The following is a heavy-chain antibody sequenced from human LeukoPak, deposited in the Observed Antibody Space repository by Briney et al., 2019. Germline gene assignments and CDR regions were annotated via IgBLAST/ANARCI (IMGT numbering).Heavy chain of an antibody. CDR1: GFTSSDYY. D-gene: IGHD5-24*01. V-gene: IGHV3-11*04. J-gene: IGHJ3*02. CDR3: ARARDGYNSGAFDI. CDR2: ISSSGSTI. Sequence: KPGGSLRLSCAASGFTSSDYYMSWVRQAPGKGLEWVSYISSSGSTIYYADSVKGRFTISRDNAKNSLYLQMNSLRAEDTAVYYCARARDGYNSGAFDIWGQGTMVTVSS.